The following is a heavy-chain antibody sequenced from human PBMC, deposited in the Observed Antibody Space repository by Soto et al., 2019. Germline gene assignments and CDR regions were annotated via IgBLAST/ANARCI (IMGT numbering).Heavy chain of an antibody. V-gene: IGHV4-34*01. D-gene: IGHD4-17*01. CDR1: GGSFSGYY. CDR2: INHSGST. Sequence: PSETLSLTCAVYGGSFSGYYWSWIRQPPGKGLEWIGEINHSGSTNYNPSLKSRVTISVDTSKNQFSLKLSSVTAADTAVYYCARDTVLTGMFDLWGQGTLVTVSS. CDR3: ARDTVLTGMFDL. J-gene: IGHJ5*02.